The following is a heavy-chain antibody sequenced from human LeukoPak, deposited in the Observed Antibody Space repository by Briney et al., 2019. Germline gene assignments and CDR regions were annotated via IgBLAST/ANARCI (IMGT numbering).Heavy chain of an antibody. V-gene: IGHV1-69*05. CDR1: GGTFSSYA. CDR2: IIPIFGTA. Sequence: GASVKVSCKASGGTFSSYAISWVRQAPGQGLEWMGGIIPIFGTANYAQKFQGRVTITTDESTSTAYMELSSLRSEDTAVYYCARRIAAAGTAAPLDYWGQGTLVTVSS. D-gene: IGHD6-13*01. CDR3: ARRIAAAGTAAPLDY. J-gene: IGHJ4*02.